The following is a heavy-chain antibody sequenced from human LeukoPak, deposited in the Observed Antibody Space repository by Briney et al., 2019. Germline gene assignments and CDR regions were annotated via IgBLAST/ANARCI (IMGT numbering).Heavy chain of an antibody. Sequence: ASVKVSCKASGYTFNSYFMHWVRQAPGQGLEWMGIINPSGGSTSYAQKFQGRLTMTRDMSTSTFYMQLSSLRSEDTAVYYCARAPGLDAFDIRGQGTMVTVSS. CDR2: INPSGGST. V-gene: IGHV1-46*02. CDR3: ARAPGLDAFDI. CDR1: GYTFNSYF. J-gene: IGHJ3*02. D-gene: IGHD5-12*01.